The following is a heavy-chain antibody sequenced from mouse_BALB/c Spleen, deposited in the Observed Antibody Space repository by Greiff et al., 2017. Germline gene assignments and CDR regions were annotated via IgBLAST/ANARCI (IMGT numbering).Heavy chain of an antibody. J-gene: IGHJ1*01. CDR2: ISSGGSYT. CDR3: ARNWDDWYFDV. D-gene: IGHD4-1*01. V-gene: IGHV5-9-4*01. Sequence: EVMLVESGGGLVKPGGSLKLSCAASGFTFSSYAMSWVRQSPEKRLEWVAEISSGGSYTYYPDTVTGRFTISRDNAKNTLYLEMSSLRSEDTAMYYCARNWDDWYFDVWGAGTTVTVSS. CDR1: GFTFSSYA.